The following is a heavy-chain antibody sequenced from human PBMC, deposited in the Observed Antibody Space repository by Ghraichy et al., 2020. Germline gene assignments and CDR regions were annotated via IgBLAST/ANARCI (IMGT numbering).Heavy chain of an antibody. J-gene: IGHJ4*02. CDR1: GFTFSSYS. CDR3: ARDPIHCSGGSCYPDY. V-gene: IGHV3-48*02. D-gene: IGHD2-15*01. Sequence: LSLTCAASGFTFSSYSMNWVRQAPGKGLEWISYISSSNSAIYYADSVKGRFTISRDNAKNSLFLQMNGLRNEDTAVYYCARDPIHCSGGSCYPDYWGQGTLVTVSS. CDR2: ISSSNSAI.